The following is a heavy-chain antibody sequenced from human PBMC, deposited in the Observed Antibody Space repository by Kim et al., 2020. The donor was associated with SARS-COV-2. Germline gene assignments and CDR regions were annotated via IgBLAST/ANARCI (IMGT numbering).Heavy chain of an antibody. J-gene: IGHJ4*02. CDR3: AKTLRYYYDGSGSAFDY. Sequence: GGSLRLSCAASGFTFSSYAMSWVRQAPGKGLEWVSAISGSGVGTYYADSVQGRFTISRDNSKNTLYLQMNSLRAEDTAVYYCAKTLRYYYDGSGSAFDYWGEGRLVSVS. D-gene: IGHD3-22*01. CDR2: ISGSGVGT. V-gene: IGHV3-23*01. CDR1: GFTFSSYA.